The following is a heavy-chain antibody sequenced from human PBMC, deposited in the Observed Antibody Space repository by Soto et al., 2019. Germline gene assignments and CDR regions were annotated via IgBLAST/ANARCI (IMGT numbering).Heavy chain of an antibody. CDR1: GYTFTSYD. CDR2: MNPNSGNT. J-gene: IGHJ6*03. CDR3: ARFPGYYYYYYMDV. Sequence: QVQLVQSGAEVKKPGASVKVSCKASGYTFTSYDINWVRQATGQGLEWMGWMNPNSGNTGYAQKFQGRVTMTRNTSISTAYMELSSMRSEDTAVYYCARFPGYYYYYYMDVWGKGTTVTVSS. V-gene: IGHV1-8*01.